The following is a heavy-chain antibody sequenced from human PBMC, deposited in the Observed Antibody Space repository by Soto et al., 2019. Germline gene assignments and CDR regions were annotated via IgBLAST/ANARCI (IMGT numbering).Heavy chain of an antibody. CDR1: GFSLSTTGVG. CDR2: VYWDDDK. CDR3: AQTLRAYYYYLDV. J-gene: IGHJ6*03. Sequence: QITLKESGPTLVKPTQTLTLTCTFSGFSLSTTGVGVGWIRQPPGKALECLALVYWDDDKRYSPSLKSRHTITKDTSKNQVVHTMTNMDPEYTATYYCAQTLRAYYYYLDVWGKGTTVTVSS. V-gene: IGHV2-5*02.